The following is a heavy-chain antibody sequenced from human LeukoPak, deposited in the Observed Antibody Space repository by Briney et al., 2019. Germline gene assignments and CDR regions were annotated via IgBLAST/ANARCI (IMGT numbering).Heavy chain of an antibody. CDR2: MYYSGST. CDR1: GGSITSYY. V-gene: IGHV4-59*08. Sequence: PSETLSLTCTVSGGSITSYYWSWIRQPPGKGLEWIGYMYYSGSTNYNPSLKSRVTMSVDTSKNQFSLKLNSETAADTAVYYCARRVTSNCFDPWGQGTLVTVSS. D-gene: IGHD2-21*02. CDR3: ARRVTSNCFDP. J-gene: IGHJ5*02.